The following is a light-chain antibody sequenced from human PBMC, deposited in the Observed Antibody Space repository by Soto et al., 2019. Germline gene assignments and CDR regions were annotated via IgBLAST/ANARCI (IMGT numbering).Light chain of an antibody. J-gene: IGKJ2*01. CDR2: GAS. Sequence: EIVLTQSPGTLSLSPGERATLSCRASQSVSSSYLAWYQQKPGQAPRLLNYGASSRATGIPDRFSGSGSGTDFTLTSSRLEPEDFAVYYCQQYVSSPYTFGQGTKLEIK. CDR3: QQYVSSPYT. CDR1: QSVSSSY. V-gene: IGKV3-20*01.